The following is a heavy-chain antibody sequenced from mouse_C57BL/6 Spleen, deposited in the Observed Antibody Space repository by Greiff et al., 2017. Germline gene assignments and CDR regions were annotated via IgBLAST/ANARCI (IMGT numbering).Heavy chain of an antibody. CDR1: GFSLTSSG. V-gene: IGHV2-6*02. D-gene: IGHD4-1*01. Sequence: QVQLLQSGPGLVAPSQSLSITCTVSGFSLTSSGVYWVRQPPGKGLGWLVVIWSDGSTTYTSALKSRLSISKNNSKRQVFLKMNNLQTDDTAMYFCSREGLGGYCDYWGQGTTLTVSS. CDR3: SREGLGGYCDY. J-gene: IGHJ2*01. CDR2: IWSDGST.